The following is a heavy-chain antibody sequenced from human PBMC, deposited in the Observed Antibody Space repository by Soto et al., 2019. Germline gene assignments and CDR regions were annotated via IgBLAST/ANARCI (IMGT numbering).Heavy chain of an antibody. V-gene: IGHV3-30*18. CDR3: AKGLLKGLPFTSDY. Sequence: GGSLRLSCAASGFTFSSYGMHWVRQAPGKGLEWVAVISYDGSNKYYADSVKGRFTISRDNSKNTLYLQMNSLRAEDTAVYYCAKGLLKGLPFTSDYWGQGTLVTVSS. J-gene: IGHJ4*02. CDR1: GFTFSSYG. D-gene: IGHD3-3*02. CDR2: ISYDGSNK.